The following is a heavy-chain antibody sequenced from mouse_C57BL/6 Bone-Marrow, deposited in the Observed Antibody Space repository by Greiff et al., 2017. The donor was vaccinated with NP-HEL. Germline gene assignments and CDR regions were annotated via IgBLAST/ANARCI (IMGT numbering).Heavy chain of an antibody. CDR2: SRNKANDYTT. J-gene: IGHJ3*01. Sequence: EVKLVESGGGLVQSGRSLRLSCATSGFTFSDFYMEWVRQAPGKGLEWIAASRNKANDYTTEYSASVKGRFIVSRDTSQSILYLQMNALRAEDTAIYYCARDVGYYAFAYWGQGTLVTVSA. CDR1: GFTFSDFY. V-gene: IGHV7-1*01. CDR3: ARDVGYYAFAY. D-gene: IGHD1-1*01.